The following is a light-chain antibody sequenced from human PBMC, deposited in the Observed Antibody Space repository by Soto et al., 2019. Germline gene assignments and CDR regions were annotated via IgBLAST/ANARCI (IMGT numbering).Light chain of an antibody. Sequence: EIVLTQSPGTLSLSPGERATLSCRASQSVSYTFLAWYQQKPGQAPRLLIHGAFSRATGNPDRFSGSGSGTDFTLTISTLEPEDSAVYYCQQYGTSPLTFGGGTKVEIK. J-gene: IGKJ4*01. V-gene: IGKV3-20*01. CDR1: QSVSYTF. CDR3: QQYGTSPLT. CDR2: GAF.